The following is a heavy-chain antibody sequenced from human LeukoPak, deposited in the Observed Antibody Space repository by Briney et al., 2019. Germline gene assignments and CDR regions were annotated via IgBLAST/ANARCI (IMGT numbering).Heavy chain of an antibody. CDR3: AKDSNSGYVPIFDY. CDR2: ISYDGSNK. D-gene: IGHD5-12*01. J-gene: IGHJ4*02. V-gene: IGHV3-30*18. CDR1: GFTLSSYG. Sequence: QPGRSLRLSCAASGFTLSSYGMHWVRQAPGKGLEWVAVISYDGSNKYYADSVKGRFTISRDNSKNTLYLQMSTLRAEDTAVYYCAKDSNSGYVPIFDYWGQGTLVTVSS.